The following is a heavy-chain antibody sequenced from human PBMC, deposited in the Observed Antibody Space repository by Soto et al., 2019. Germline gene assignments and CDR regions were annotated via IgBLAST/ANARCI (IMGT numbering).Heavy chain of an antibody. CDR1: GFTFSSYA. D-gene: IGHD3-9*01. Sequence: GGSLRLSCAASGFTFSSYAMNWVRQAPGKGLEWVSVISGSGGSTYYADSVKGRFTISRDNSKNTLYLQMNSLRAEDTAVYYCAKDMVSLRYFDWLPDSYYYYYGMDVWGQGTTVTVSS. CDR3: AKDMVSLRYFDWLPDSYYYYYGMDV. J-gene: IGHJ6*02. V-gene: IGHV3-23*01. CDR2: ISGSGGST.